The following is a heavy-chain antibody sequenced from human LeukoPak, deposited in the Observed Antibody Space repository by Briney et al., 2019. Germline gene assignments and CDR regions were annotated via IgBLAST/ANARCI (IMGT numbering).Heavy chain of an antibody. CDR2: VGTVGDI. D-gene: IGHD2/OR15-2a*01. CDR3: TRGHYLGFEP. CDR1: GLTLRTND. J-gene: IGHJ5*02. Sequence: GGSLRLSCEASGLTLRTNDFHWVRQAPGKGLEWVSGVGTVGDIYYADSVRGRFTLSREDAKNSLFLQMNSLRVEDTAVYYCTRGHYLGFEPWGQGVLVTVSA. V-gene: IGHV3-13*01.